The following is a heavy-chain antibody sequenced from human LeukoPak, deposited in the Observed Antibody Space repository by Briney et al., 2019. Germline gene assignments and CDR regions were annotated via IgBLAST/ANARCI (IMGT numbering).Heavy chain of an antibody. D-gene: IGHD6-13*01. CDR3: ARDISGRYSSRGGAFDI. CDR1: GDSVSSTNYY. CDR2: THYSGNT. V-gene: IGHV4-39*07. Sequence: SETLSLTCVVSGDSVSSTNYYWGWIRQPPGKGLEWIGTTHYSGNTYYNPSLKSRVTISLDTSKNQFSLRLNSVTAADTAVYYCARDISGRYSSRGGAFDIWGQGTMVTVSS. J-gene: IGHJ3*02.